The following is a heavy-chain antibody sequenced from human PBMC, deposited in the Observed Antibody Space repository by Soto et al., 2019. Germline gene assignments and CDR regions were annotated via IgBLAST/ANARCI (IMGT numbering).Heavy chain of an antibody. D-gene: IGHD3-9*01. CDR3: ARDLAYDILTGYLNWFDP. J-gene: IGHJ5*02. CDR2: ISSSSSTI. Sequence: GGSLRLSCAASGFTFSSYSMNWVRQAPGKGLEWVSYISSSSSTIYYADSVKGRFTISRDNAKNSLYLQMNSLRAEDTAVYYCARDLAYDILTGYLNWFDPWGQGTLVTVSS. V-gene: IGHV3-48*01. CDR1: GFTFSSYS.